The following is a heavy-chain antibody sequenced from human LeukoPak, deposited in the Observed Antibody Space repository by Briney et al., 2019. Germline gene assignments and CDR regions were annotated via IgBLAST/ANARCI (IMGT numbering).Heavy chain of an antibody. CDR1: GGTFSSYA. CDR2: ITPIFGTA. V-gene: IGHV1-69*13. J-gene: IGHJ3*02. Sequence: SVKVSCKASGGTFSSYAISWVRQAPGQGLEWMGGITPIFGTANYARKFQGRVTITADESTSTAYMELSSLRSEDTAVYYCASAVSGIAVAGTGLEAFDIWGQGTMVTVSS. CDR3: ASAVSGIAVAGTGLEAFDI. D-gene: IGHD6-19*01.